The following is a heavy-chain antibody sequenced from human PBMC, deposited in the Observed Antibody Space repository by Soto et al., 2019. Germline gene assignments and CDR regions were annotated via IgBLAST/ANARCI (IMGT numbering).Heavy chain of an antibody. D-gene: IGHD3-22*01. CDR3: ATDRNPPRNWYYYDSSGFLGAFDI. V-gene: IGHV1-24*01. CDR1: GYTLTELS. CDR2: FDPEDGET. J-gene: IGHJ3*02. Sequence: ASVKVSCKVSGYTLTELSMHWVRQAPGKGLEWMGGFDPEDGETIYAQKFQGRVTMTEDTSTDTAYMELSSLRSEDTAVYYCATDRNPPRNWYYYDSSGFLGAFDIWGQGTMVTVS.